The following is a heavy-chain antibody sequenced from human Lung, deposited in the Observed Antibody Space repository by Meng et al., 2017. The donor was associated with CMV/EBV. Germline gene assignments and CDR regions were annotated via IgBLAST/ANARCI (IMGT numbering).Heavy chain of an antibody. CDR3: ARVLGRYCSSTSCLWGYYFDY. CDR1: GYTXTSYG. V-gene: IGHV1-18*01. D-gene: IGHD2-2*01. Sequence: ASXXVSXKASGYTXTSYGISWVRQAPGQGLEWMGWISAYNGNTNYAQKLQGRVTMTTDTSTSTAYMELRSLRSDDTAVYYCARVLGRYCSSTSCLWGYYFDYXGQGXLVTVSS. J-gene: IGHJ4*02. CDR2: ISAYNGNT.